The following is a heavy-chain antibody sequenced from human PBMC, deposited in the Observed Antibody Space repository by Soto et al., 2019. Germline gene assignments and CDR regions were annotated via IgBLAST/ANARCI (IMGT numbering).Heavy chain of an antibody. Sequence: QVQLVESGGGVVQPGRSLRLSCAVSGFTFSSHAMHWVRQAPGKGLEWVTLISSDGSNKYYADSVKGRFTTSRDNSKNTMYRQMNSLRVEDTAVYYCARDDEGGSDCDLGYWGQGALVTVSS. CDR1: GFTFSSHA. V-gene: IGHV3-30-3*01. CDR2: ISSDGSNK. CDR3: ARDDEGGSDCDLGY. D-gene: IGHD1-26*01. J-gene: IGHJ4*02.